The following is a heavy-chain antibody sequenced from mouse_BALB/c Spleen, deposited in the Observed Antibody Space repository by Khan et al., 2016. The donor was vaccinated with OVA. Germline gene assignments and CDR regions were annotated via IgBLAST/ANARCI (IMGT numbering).Heavy chain of an antibody. D-gene: IGHD4-1*02. CDR2: IAKKADGYST. CDR3: ARDQVGSYFDY. Sequence: EVELVESGGGLVQPGGSLRLSCATSGFTFTDYYMTWVRQPPGEALEWLGFIAKKADGYSTEYSASVKGRFTISRDTSQNILYLQMTTLRAEDSATYYWARDQVGSYFDYWGQGTTLTVSS. J-gene: IGHJ2*01. V-gene: IGHV7-3*02. CDR1: GFTFTDYY.